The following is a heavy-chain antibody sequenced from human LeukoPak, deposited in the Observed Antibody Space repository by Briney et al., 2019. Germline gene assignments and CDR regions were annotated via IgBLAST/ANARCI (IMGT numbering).Heavy chain of an antibody. CDR3: AKFTGTTIYYGMDV. CDR1: GFTFNSCA. J-gene: IGHJ6*02. V-gene: IGHV3-23*01. CDR2: ITGSGGTK. D-gene: IGHD1-7*01. Sequence: GGSLRLSCAASGFTFNSCAMSWVRQAPGKELEWVSGITGSGGTKYYAGSVKGRFTISRDNSKNTLYLQMNSLRAEDTAVYYCAKFTGTTIYYGMDVWGRGTTVTVSS.